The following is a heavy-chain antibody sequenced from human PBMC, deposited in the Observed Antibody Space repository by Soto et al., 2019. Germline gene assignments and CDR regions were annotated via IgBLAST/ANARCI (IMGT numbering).Heavy chain of an antibody. J-gene: IGHJ5*02. D-gene: IGHD6-13*01. Sequence: ASVKVSCKAFGYTFTTYYLHWLRQAPGQGLEWVGWMNPHTGATKYAQKFQGRVTMTRDTSIGAAFMELTRLTSDDTAMYYCPRPIAATDTLYQWFDPWGQGTLVTVSS. V-gene: IGHV1-2*02. CDR3: PRPIAATDTLYQWFDP. CDR2: MNPHTGAT. CDR1: GYTFTTYY.